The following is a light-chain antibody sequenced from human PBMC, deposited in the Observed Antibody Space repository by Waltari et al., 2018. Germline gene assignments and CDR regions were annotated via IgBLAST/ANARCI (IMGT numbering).Light chain of an antibody. Sequence: ELLMPQSPAPLSVSPGERATVTCRASQSVGSNLAWYQHKPGQSPRLPIYPASTTAAGIPARFSGSGSGTEFTLTISSLQSEDFAIYYCQQYNNWPGTFGQGTRVEIK. CDR3: QQYNNWPGT. V-gene: IGKV3-15*01. CDR2: PAS. CDR1: QSVGSN. J-gene: IGKJ1*01.